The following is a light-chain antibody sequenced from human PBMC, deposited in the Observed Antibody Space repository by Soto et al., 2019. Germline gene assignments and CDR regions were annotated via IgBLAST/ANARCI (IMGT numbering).Light chain of an antibody. Sequence: DILITHSPSSLSASVLYRFTITCQASQNINNYLNWYQQKPGRAPKLLIYDASNLEAGVPSRFGGSGSGTDFTFTISRLQPEDIATYYCQQYENLPTFGQGTRLEIK. CDR1: QNINNY. CDR2: DAS. CDR3: QQYENLPT. J-gene: IGKJ5*01. V-gene: IGKV1-33*01.